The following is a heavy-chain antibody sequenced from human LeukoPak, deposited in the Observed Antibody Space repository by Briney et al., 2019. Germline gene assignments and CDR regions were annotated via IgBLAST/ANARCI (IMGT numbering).Heavy chain of an antibody. CDR1: GFAFGSYL. CDR3: ARGSADYNHFWFSV. Sequence: GGSLRLSCAASGFAFGSYLMRWVRQAPGKGLERVANIRQDGSEKYYVDSVKGRFTISRDNAEQSLHLQMKSLRAEVTAMYYWARGSADYNHFWFSVWGQGTLVTVSS. V-gene: IGHV3-7*02. CDR2: IRQDGSEK. J-gene: IGHJ4*02. D-gene: IGHD4-11*01.